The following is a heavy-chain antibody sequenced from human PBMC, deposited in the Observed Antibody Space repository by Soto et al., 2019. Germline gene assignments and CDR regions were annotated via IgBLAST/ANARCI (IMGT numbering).Heavy chain of an antibody. CDR1: VFTFSSHL. V-gene: IGHV3-74*01. CDR3: ARARIAVAGFDY. CDR2: INSDGSST. Sequence: WGSLRVSCAPSVFTFSSHLMHWVRQAPGKGLVWVSRINSDGSSTIYADSVKGRFTISRDNAKNTLYLQMNSLRAEDTAVYYCARARIAVAGFDYWGQGTMGTVSS. J-gene: IGHJ4*02. D-gene: IGHD6-19*01.